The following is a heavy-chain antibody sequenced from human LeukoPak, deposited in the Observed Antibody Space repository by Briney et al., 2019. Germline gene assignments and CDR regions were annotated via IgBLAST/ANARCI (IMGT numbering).Heavy chain of an antibody. D-gene: IGHD6-6*01. CDR3: AMEYSSSLY. CDR2: IIPIFGTA. J-gene: IGHJ4*02. CDR1: GYALTVYY. Sequence: GASVKVSCKASGYALTVYYIHWVRQAPGQGLEWMGGIIPIFGTANYAQKFQGRVTITADESTSTAYMELSSLRSEDTAVYYCAMEYSSSLYWGQGTLVTVSS. V-gene: IGHV1-69*13.